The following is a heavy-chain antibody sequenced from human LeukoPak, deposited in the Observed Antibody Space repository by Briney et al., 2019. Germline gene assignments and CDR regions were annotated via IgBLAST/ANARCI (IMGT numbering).Heavy chain of an antibody. D-gene: IGHD3-16*02. CDR2: IVGGGGHT. Sequence: ASVKVSCKASGFTFTNSAVQWVRQARGQRLEWIGWIVGGGGHTNYAQNFQGRVTITRDRATGTAYMELSSRRSEDTAVYYCAAEDDYVWKSYRSLDIWGQGTTVTVSS. CDR3: AAEDDYVWKSYRSLDI. CDR1: GFTFTNSA. J-gene: IGHJ3*02. V-gene: IGHV1-58*01.